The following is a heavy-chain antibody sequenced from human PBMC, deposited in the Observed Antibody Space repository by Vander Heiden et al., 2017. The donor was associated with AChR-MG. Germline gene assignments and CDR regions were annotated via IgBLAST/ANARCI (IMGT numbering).Heavy chain of an antibody. CDR3: ARDYYYGSGSYYNGGWFDP. D-gene: IGHD3-10*01. V-gene: IGHV1-2*02. CDR2: INPNRGGT. J-gene: IGHJ5*02. Sequence: QVQLVQSVAEAKKPGASVNVSWKASGDTFIGYHMHWVRQAAGQGLEWMGWINPNRGGTNYAQKFQGRVTMTRDTSISTAYMELSRLRSDDAAVYYCARDYYYGSGSYYNGGWFDPWGQGTLVTVSS. CDR1: GDTFIGYH.